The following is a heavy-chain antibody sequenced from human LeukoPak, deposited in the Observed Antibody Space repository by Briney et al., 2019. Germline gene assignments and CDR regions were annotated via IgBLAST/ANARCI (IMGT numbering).Heavy chain of an antibody. V-gene: IGHV4-4*07. CDR1: GGSFSGYY. CDR3: ARDSGTTGEVKFDP. CDR2: IYTSGST. Sequence: SETLSLTCAVYGGSFSGYYWSWIRQPAGKGLEWIVRIYTSGSTTYNPSLKSRVTMSVDTSKNQFSLKLNSVTAADTAVYYCARDSGTTGEVKFDPWGQGTLVSVSS. D-gene: IGHD3-10*01. J-gene: IGHJ5*02.